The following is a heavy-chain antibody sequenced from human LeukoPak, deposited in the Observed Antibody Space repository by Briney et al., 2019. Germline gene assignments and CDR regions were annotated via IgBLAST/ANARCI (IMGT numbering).Heavy chain of an antibody. CDR1: GFTFSSYG. J-gene: IGHJ6*03. Sequence: GGSLRLSCAASGFTFSSYGMHWVRQAPGKGLEWVAFIRYDGSNKYCADSVKGRFTISRDNSKNTLYLQMNSLRAEDTAVYYCAKDPTYYDYYYYMDVWGKGTTVTISS. CDR3: AKDPTYYDYYYYMDV. CDR2: IRYDGSNK. V-gene: IGHV3-30*02.